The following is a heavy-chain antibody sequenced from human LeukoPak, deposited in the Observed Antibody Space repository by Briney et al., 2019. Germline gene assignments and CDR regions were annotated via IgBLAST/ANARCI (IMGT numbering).Heavy chain of an antibody. CDR2: LYSGGNT. CDR1: GFSVSDTP. V-gene: IGHV3-53*04. D-gene: IGHD2-21*02. J-gene: IGHJ5*02. Sequence: GGSLRLSCAASGFSVSDTPMRWVRQAPGKGLEWVAILYSGGNTYYGDSVKGRFTISRHNSRNTLYLQMNTLKPDDTAVYYCAKDRGDFPWGQGTLVTVSS. CDR3: AKDRGDFP.